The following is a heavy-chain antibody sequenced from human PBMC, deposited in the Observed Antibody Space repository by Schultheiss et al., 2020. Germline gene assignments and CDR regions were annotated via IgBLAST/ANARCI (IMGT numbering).Heavy chain of an antibody. J-gene: IGHJ4*02. Sequence: AGSLRLSCAASGFTFSSYAMHWVRQAPGKGLEWVAVISYDGSNKYYADSVKGRFTISRDNSKNALYLQMNSLRAEDTAVYYCAYGSGSYWGYFDYWGQGTLVTVSS. D-gene: IGHD3-10*01. CDR2: ISYDGSNK. V-gene: IGHV3-30-3*01. CDR1: GFTFSSYA. CDR3: AYGSGSYWGYFDY.